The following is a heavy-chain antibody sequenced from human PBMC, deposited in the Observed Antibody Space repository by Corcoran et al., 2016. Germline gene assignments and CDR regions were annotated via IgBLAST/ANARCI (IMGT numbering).Heavy chain of an antibody. CDR1: GYTFTSYY. D-gene: IGHD2-2*01. J-gene: IGHJ6*02. CDR2: INPSGGST. V-gene: IGHV1-46*01. Sequence: QVQLVQSGAEVKKPGASVKVSCKASGYTFTSYYMHWVRQAPGQGLEWMGIINPSGGSTSYAQKFQGRVTMTRDKYKSTVYMELSSLRSEDTAVDYCARAQWGVPAAMVYYYYGMDVWVQGTTVTVSS. CDR3: ARAQWGVPAAMVYYYYGMDV.